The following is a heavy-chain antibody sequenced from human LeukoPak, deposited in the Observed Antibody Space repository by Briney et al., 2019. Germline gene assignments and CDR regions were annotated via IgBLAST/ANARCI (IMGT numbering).Heavy chain of an antibody. Sequence: GGSLRLSCAASGFTFSSYAMRWVRQAPGKGLEWVSAISGSGGSTSYADSVKGRFTISRDNSKNTLYLQMTSLRAEDTAVYYCAKAAILYYYDSSGYDVYCFDYWGQGTLVTVSS. D-gene: IGHD3-22*01. CDR1: GFTFSSYA. CDR2: ISGSGGST. V-gene: IGHV3-23*01. J-gene: IGHJ4*02. CDR3: AKAAILYYYDSSGYDVYCFDY.